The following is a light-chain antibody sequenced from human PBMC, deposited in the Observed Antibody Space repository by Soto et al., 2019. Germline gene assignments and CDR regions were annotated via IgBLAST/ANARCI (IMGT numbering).Light chain of an antibody. J-gene: IGLJ2*01. V-gene: IGLV1-40*01. CDR2: DTT. Sequence: QSVLTQPPSVTGAPGQRVTISCTGSHSDIGAGYGVHWYQQFPHSAPKLLIYDTTNRPSGVPDRFSGSRSGTSASLAITGLQAEDEADYYCCSYAGRNTYVIFGGGTKLTVL. CDR3: CSYAGRNTYVI. CDR1: HSDIGAGYG.